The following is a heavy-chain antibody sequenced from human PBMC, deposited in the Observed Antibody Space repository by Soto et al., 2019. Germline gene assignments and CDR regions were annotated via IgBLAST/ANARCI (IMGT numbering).Heavy chain of an antibody. D-gene: IGHD5-12*01. Sequence: GGSLRLSCAASGFSVISTYMSWVRQAPGKGLEWVSTLSDGGSSHYADSVTGRFSVSRDNSKNTLYLQMSGLRADDTAIYYCSRDFASGGYDFRGQGTQVTVSS. CDR2: LSDGGSS. CDR1: GFSVISTY. V-gene: IGHV3-53*01. J-gene: IGHJ4*02. CDR3: SRDFASGGYDF.